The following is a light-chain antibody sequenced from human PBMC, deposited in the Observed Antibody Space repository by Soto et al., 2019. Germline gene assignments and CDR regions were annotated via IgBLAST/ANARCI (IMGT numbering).Light chain of an antibody. CDR2: DAS. CDR3: QQYNSYSET. Sequence: DIQLTQSPSTLSACVGDRVTLTCRASQSISSWLAWYQQKPGKAPKLLIYDASSLESGVPSRFSGSGSGTEFTPTISSLQPDDFATYYCQQYNSYSETFGQGTKVDIK. V-gene: IGKV1-5*01. J-gene: IGKJ1*01. CDR1: QSISSW.